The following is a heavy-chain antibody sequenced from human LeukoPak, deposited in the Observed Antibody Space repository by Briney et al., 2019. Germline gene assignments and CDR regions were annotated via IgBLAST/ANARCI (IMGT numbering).Heavy chain of an antibody. D-gene: IGHD6-13*01. CDR2: ISGSGGST. V-gene: IGHV3-23*01. CDR1: GINFSDYT. J-gene: IGHJ4*02. CDR3: AKQRIAAAGTGILGY. Sequence: GGSLRLSCEGSGINFSDYTMNWVRQAPGKGLEWVSAISGSGGSTYYADSVKGRFTISRDNSKNTLYLQMNSLRAEDTAVYYCAKQRIAAAGTGILGYWGQGTLVTVSS.